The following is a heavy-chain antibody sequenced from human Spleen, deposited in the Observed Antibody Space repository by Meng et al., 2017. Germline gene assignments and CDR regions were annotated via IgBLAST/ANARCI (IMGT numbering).Heavy chain of an antibody. CDR2: INHSGST. V-gene: IGHV4-34*01. D-gene: IGHD4-11*01. J-gene: IGHJ4*02. CDR1: GGSFSDYY. CDR3: ARGPTTMAHDFDY. Sequence: HVQHKQWGAGLLKPSGTLSLTCVGSGGSFSDYYWSWIRQPPGKGLEWIGEINHSGSTNYNPSLESRATISVDTSQNNLSLKLSSVTAADSAVYYCARGPTTMAHDFDYWGQGTLVTVSS.